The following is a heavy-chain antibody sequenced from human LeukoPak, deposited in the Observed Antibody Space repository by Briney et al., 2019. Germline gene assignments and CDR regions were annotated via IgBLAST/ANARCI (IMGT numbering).Heavy chain of an antibody. Sequence: PPRTLSPSCAVSSGSIFSSNWWSWVRRPPGKGREWIGQIFHSGSTSYSPSLKSRVTISVDKSKNQFSLRLSSVTAADTAVYYCARDWGVSARPGYMDVWGKGTTVTVSS. CDR2: IFHSGST. CDR1: SGSIFSSNW. CDR3: ARDWGVSARPGYMDV. D-gene: IGHD6-6*01. J-gene: IGHJ6*03. V-gene: IGHV4-4*03.